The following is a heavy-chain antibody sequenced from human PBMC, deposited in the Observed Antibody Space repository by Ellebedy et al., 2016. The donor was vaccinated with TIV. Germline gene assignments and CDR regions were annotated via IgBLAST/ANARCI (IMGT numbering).Heavy chain of an antibody. D-gene: IGHD3-22*01. J-gene: IGHJ4*02. CDR2: INPNSGGT. V-gene: IGHV1-2*02. CDR1: GYTFTGYY. Sequence: AASVKVSCKASGYTFTGYYMHWVRQAPGQGLEWMGWINPNSGGTNYAQKLQGRVTMTTDTSTSTAYMELRSLRSDDTAVYYCARDYLWSITMIVVVPYFDYWGQGTLVTVSS. CDR3: ARDYLWSITMIVVVPYFDY.